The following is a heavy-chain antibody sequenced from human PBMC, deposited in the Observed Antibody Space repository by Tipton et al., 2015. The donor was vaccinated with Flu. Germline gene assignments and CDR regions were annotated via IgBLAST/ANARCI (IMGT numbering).Heavy chain of an antibody. CDR1: GFTFSNAW. CDR3: TTGGYDYRFDY. J-gene: IGHJ4*02. Sequence: SLRLSCAASGFTFSNAWMSWVRQAPGKGLEWVGSIKSKTDGGTTDYAAPVKGRFTISRDDSKNTLYLQMNSLKTEDTAVYYCTTGGYDYRFDYWGQGTLVTVSS. D-gene: IGHD5-12*01. CDR2: IKSKTDGGTT. V-gene: IGHV3-15*01.